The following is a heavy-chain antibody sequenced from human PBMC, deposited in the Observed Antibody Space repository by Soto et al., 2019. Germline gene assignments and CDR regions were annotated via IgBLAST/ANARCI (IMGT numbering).Heavy chain of an antibody. CDR2: IYWNDDK. D-gene: IGHD6-25*01. CDR1: GFSLSTSGVG. J-gene: IGHJ5*02. V-gene: IGHV2-5*01. CDR3: APSAALGLYRGIWFDP. Sequence: QITLKESGPPLVKPTQTLTLTCTFSGFSLSTSGVGVGWIRQPPGKALEWLALIYWNDDKRYSPSLKSRLTITKDTSKNQVVLTMTNMDPVDTATYYCAPSAALGLYRGIWFDPWGQGTLVTVSS.